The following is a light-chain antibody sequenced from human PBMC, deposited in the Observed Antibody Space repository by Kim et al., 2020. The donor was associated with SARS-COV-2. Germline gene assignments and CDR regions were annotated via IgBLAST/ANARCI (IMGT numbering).Light chain of an antibody. V-gene: IGKV3-20*01. CDR3: QQYGSIPRT. CDR1: QSVISTY. J-gene: IGKJ5*01. Sequence: CPGERAPPSCRASQSVISTYLAWDQQRPGQAPRLLIYFTSTRASGIPDRFSGRGSGTDFTLTISKLEPEDFAVYYCQQYGSIPRTFGQGTRLEIK. CDR2: FTS.